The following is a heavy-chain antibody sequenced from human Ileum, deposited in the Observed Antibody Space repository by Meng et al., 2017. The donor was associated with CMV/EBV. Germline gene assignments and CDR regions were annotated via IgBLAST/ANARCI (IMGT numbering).Heavy chain of an antibody. D-gene: IGHD2-21*01. Sequence: SETLSLTCTVSGGSISSSSFYWGWIRQPPGKGLEWIANIYYSGTTYDNPSLKSLFTISVDTSKNQFSLELRFVTAADTAVYYCARVLWGYYFDYWGQGILVNGAS. CDR1: GGSISSSSFY. CDR3: ARVLWGYYFDY. CDR2: IYYSGTT. J-gene: IGHJ4*02. V-gene: IGHV4-39*07.